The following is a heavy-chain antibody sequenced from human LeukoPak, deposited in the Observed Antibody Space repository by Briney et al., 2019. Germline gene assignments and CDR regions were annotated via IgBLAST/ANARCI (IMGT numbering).Heavy chain of an antibody. J-gene: IGHJ5*02. CDR2: IIPIFGTA. CDR1: GGTLSSYA. Sequence: SVKVSCKASGGTLSSYAISWVRQAPGQGLEWMGGIIPIFGTANYAQKFQGRVTITADESTSTAYMELSSLRSEDTAVYYCAGGGGVVVPASFDPWGQGTLVTVSS. D-gene: IGHD2-2*01. V-gene: IGHV1-69*13. CDR3: AGGGGVVVPASFDP.